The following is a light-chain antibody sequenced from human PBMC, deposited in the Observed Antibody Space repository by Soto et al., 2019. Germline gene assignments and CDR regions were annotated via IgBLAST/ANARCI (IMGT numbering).Light chain of an antibody. CDR2: EVN. J-gene: IGLJ3*02. V-gene: IGLV2-23*02. CDR3: CSYAGGRTFVV. CDR1: SRDIGSYNL. Sequence: QSALSQPASVSGSPGQSVTISCTGTSRDIGSYNLVSWYHHHPGQAPKLVIYEVNKRPSVDSNRFSGSKSGNTASLTIAGLQPEDEGEYYCCSYAGGRTFVVFGGGTKVTVL.